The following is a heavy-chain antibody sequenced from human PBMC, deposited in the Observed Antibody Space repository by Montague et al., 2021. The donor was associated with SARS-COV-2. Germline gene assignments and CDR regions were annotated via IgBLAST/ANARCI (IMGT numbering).Heavy chain of an antibody. V-gene: IGHV4-39*01. CDR1: GDSISSSSYY. Sequence: SETLSLTCTVSGDSISSSSYYWGWIRQPPGKGLEWIGSINNRGNTYNNPSLRSRVSISADTSKNQFSLNVRSVTAADTGLFYCVRVTHPRSAWPYYMDVWGKGTTVTV. J-gene: IGHJ6*03. CDR3: VRVTHPRSAWPYYMDV. D-gene: IGHD4-11*01. CDR2: INNRGNT.